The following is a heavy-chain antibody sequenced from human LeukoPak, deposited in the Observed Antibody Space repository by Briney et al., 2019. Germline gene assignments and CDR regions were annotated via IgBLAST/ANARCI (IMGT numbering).Heavy chain of an antibody. J-gene: IGHJ3*02. CDR3: ARARTDRGSRGPYDI. D-gene: IGHD3-10*01. CDR2: INPNNGGT. V-gene: IGHV1-2*02. CDR1: GYTFTGYY. Sequence: ASVKVSCKASGYTFTGYYIHWVRQAPGQGLEWMGWINPNNGGTNYAQRFQARVTMTRDTSISTAYMELSRLRSDDTAVYYCARARTDRGSRGPYDIWGQGTMVTVSS.